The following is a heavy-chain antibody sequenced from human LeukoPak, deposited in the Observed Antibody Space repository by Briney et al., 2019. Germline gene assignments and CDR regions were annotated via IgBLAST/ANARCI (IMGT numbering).Heavy chain of an antibody. CDR1: GGTFSSYG. CDR3: ARAPYYYDSTSSRDFDY. CDR2: ISAYNGNT. J-gene: IGHJ4*02. D-gene: IGHD3-22*01. V-gene: IGHV1-18*01. Sequence: ASVKVSCKASGGTFSSYGISWVRQAPGQGLEWMGWISAYNGNTNYAQKLQGRVTMTTDTSTSTAYMELRSLRSDDTAVYYCARAPYYYDSTSSRDFDYWGQGTLVTVSS.